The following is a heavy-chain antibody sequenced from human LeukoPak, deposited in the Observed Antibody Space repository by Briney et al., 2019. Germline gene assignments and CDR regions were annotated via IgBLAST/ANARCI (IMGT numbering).Heavy chain of an antibody. J-gene: IGHJ6*03. CDR2: IYYSGST. CDR3: AQIGTENCSGGSCYSWGYYYYYYYMDV. CDR1: GGSISSSSYY. D-gene: IGHD2-15*01. V-gene: IGHV4-39*01. Sequence: SETLSLTCTVSGGSISSSSYYWGWIRQPPGKGLEWLGSIYYSGSTYYNPSLKSRVTISVDTSKNQFSLKLSSVTAADTAVYYCAQIGTENCSGGSCYSWGYYYYYYYMDVWGKGTTVTVSS.